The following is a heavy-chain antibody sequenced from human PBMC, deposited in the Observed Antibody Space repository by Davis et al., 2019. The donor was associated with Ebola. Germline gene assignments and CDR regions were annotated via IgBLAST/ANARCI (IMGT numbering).Heavy chain of an antibody. CDR1: GGSISSYY. J-gene: IGHJ4*02. CDR3: ARAAFGIHLFDY. V-gene: IGHV4-59*01. Sequence: PSETLSLTCTVSGGSISSYYWSWIRQPPGKGLEWIGYIYYSGSTNYNPSLKSRVTISVDTSKNQFSLKLSSVTAADTAVYYCARAAFGIHLFDYWGQGTLVTVSS. D-gene: IGHD3-3*01. CDR2: IYYSGST.